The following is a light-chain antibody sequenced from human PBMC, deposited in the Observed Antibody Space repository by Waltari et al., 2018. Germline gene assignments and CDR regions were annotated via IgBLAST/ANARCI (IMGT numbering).Light chain of an antibody. V-gene: IGLV2-14*03. Sequence: QAALTQPASVSGSPGQSVTISCIGTNSAIGYYDFVSWYQQHPGKAPKVMIYEVTNRPAVVSDRFSGSKSGNTASLTISGLRSEDEADYYCSSKTRATVEVIFGGGTKLSVL. CDR1: NSAIGYYDF. CDR3: SSKTRATVEVI. CDR2: EVT. J-gene: IGLJ2*01.